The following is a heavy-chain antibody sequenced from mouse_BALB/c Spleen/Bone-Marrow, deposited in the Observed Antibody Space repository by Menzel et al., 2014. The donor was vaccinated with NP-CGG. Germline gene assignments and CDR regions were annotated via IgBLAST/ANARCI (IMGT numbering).Heavy chain of an antibody. CDR3: ARFGVDY. D-gene: IGHD3-1*01. V-gene: IGHV14-3*02. Sequence: EVQGVESGAELVKPGASVKLPCSASGFNIKDTYMYWVKQRPEQGLEWIGRIDPANGNTKYDPKFQGKATITADTSSNTAYLQLSSLTSEDTAVYYCARFGVDYWGQGTTLTVSS. CDR2: IDPANGNT. J-gene: IGHJ2*01. CDR1: GFNIKDTY.